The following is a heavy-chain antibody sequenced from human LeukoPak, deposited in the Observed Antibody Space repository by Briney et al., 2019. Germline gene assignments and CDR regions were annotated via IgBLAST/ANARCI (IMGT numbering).Heavy chain of an antibody. CDR1: GLTFSSYG. D-gene: IGHD5-18*01. CDR3: AKDRGTAMVPFYFDY. V-gene: IGHV3-30*18. Sequence: GGSLRLSCAASGLTFSSYGMHWVRQAPGKGLEWVAVISYDGSNKYYADSVKGRFTISRDNSKNTLYLQMNSLRAEDTAVYYCAKDRGTAMVPFYFDYWGQGTLVTVSS. J-gene: IGHJ4*02. CDR2: ISYDGSNK.